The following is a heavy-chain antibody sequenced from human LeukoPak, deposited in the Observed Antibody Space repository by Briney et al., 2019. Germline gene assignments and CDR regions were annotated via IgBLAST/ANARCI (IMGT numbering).Heavy chain of an antibody. Sequence: SVKVSCKASGGTFSSYAISWVRQAPGQGLEWMGGIIPIFGTANYAQKFQGRVTITTDESTSTAYMELSSLRSEDTAVYYCATLHGDYEYSFDPWGQGVLVTVSS. J-gene: IGHJ5*02. D-gene: IGHD4-17*01. V-gene: IGHV1-69*05. CDR1: GGTFSSYA. CDR2: IIPIFGTA. CDR3: ATLHGDYEYSFDP.